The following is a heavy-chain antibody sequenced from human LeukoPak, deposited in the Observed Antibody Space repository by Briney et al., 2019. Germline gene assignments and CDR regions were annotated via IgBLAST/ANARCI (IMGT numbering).Heavy chain of an antibody. CDR2: IYPGDSDT. V-gene: IGHV5-51*01. CDR1: GYSFTSYW. D-gene: IGHD6-19*01. CDR3: ARPQWPRAVDAFDI. Sequence: PGESLQISCKGSGYSFTSYWIGWVRQLPGKGLEWMGIIYPGDSDTRYSPSFQGQVTISADKSISTAYLQWSSLKASDTAMYYCARPQWPRAVDAFDIWGQGTMVTVSS. J-gene: IGHJ3*02.